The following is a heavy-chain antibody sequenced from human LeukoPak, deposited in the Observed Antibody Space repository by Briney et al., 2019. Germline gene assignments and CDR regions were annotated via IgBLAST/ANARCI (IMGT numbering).Heavy chain of an antibody. V-gene: IGHV1-69*05. J-gene: IGHJ5*02. CDR2: IIPIFGTA. Sequence: SVKVSCKASGGTFSSNAINWVRQAPGQGLEWMGGIIPIFGTANYAQKFQGRVTITTDESTSTAYMELSSLRSEDTAVYYCARDPITIFGVVIMGIGGFDPWGQGTLVTVSS. CDR3: ARDPITIFGVVIMGIGGFDP. CDR1: GGTFSSNA. D-gene: IGHD3-3*01.